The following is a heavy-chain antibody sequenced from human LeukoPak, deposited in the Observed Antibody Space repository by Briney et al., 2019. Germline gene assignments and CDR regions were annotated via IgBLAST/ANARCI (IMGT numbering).Heavy chain of an antibody. CDR1: GFTFSNAW. Sequence: PGGSLRLSCAASGFTFSNAWMSWVRQAPGQGLEWVAIIKQDGSERYYVDSVKGRFTISRDNSRNSLYLQMDILRAEDTAVYYCATDNVYCSRTSCYQTFDYWGQGTLVTVPS. CDR2: IKQDGSER. J-gene: IGHJ4*02. CDR3: ATDNVYCSRTSCYQTFDY. D-gene: IGHD2-2*01. V-gene: IGHV3-7*01.